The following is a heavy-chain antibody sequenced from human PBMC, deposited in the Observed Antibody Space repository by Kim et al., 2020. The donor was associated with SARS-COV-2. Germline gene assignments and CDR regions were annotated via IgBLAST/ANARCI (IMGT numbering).Heavy chain of an antibody. J-gene: IGHJ5*02. CDR3: ARDFGYSYGYLFWFDP. D-gene: IGHD5-18*01. Sequence: VKGRFTISRDNSKNTLYLQMNSLRAEDTAVYYCARDFGYSYGYLFWFDPWGQGTLVTVSS. V-gene: IGHV3-30*01.